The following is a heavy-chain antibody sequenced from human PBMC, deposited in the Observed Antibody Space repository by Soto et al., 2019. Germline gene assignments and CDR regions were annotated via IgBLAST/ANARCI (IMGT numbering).Heavy chain of an antibody. Sequence: SLKVSCKSSGGPFSSYAISWVRQAPGQGLEWMGGIIPIFGTANYAQKFQGRVTITADESTSTAYMELSSLRSEDTAVYYCARDTTMVRGVIGPHFDYWGQGTLVTVSS. CDR3: ARDTTMVRGVIGPHFDY. CDR2: IIPIFGTA. D-gene: IGHD3-10*01. J-gene: IGHJ4*02. CDR1: GGPFSSYA. V-gene: IGHV1-69*13.